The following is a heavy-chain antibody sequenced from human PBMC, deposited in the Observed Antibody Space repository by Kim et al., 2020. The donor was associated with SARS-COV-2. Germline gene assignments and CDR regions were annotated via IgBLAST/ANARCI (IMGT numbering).Heavy chain of an antibody. CDR1: GFTFSDYY. J-gene: IGHJ6*02. Sequence: GGSLRLSCAASGFTFSDYYMSWIRQAPGKGLEWVSYISSSSSYTNYADSVKGRFTISRDNAKNSLYLQMNSLRAEDTAVYYCAREGPEARYYYYGMDVWGQGTTVTVSS. V-gene: IGHV3-11*06. CDR2: ISSSSSYT. D-gene: IGHD6-6*01. CDR3: AREGPEARYYYYGMDV.